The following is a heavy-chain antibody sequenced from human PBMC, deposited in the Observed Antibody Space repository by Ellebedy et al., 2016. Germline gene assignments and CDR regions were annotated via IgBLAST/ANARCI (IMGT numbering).Heavy chain of an antibody. Sequence: GESLKISCAASGFTFSSYAMSWVRQAPGKGLEWVSAISGSGGSTYYADSVKGRFTISRDNSKNTLYLQMNSLRAEDTAVYYCARPVREPNYWGQGTLVTVSS. CDR2: ISGSGGST. D-gene: IGHD2-2*01. CDR1: GFTFSSYA. CDR3: ARPVREPNY. V-gene: IGHV3-23*01. J-gene: IGHJ4*02.